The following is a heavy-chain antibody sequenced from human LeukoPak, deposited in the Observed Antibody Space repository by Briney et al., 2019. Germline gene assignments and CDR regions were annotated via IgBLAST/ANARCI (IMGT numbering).Heavy chain of an antibody. CDR3: ATGARGYSYGYYFDY. Sequence: GGSLRLSCAASGFTFSSYGMHWVRQAPGKGLEWVAVIWYDGSNKYYADSVKGRFTISRDNSKNTLYLQMNSLRAEDTAVYYCATGARGYSYGYYFDYWGQGTLVTVSS. CDR2: IWYDGSNK. D-gene: IGHD5-18*01. J-gene: IGHJ4*02. V-gene: IGHV3-33*01. CDR1: GFTFSSYG.